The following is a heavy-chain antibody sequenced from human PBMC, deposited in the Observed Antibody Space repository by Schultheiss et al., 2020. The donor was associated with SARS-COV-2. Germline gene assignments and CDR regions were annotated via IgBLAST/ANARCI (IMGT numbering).Heavy chain of an antibody. Sequence: ETLSLTCAVSGYSISSAYSWGWIRQPPGKGLEWVAGISGSGGSTYYADFVKGRFTISRDNSKNTLYLQMNSLRAEDTAVYYCARDRGQLVPEYFDYWGQGTLVTVSS. J-gene: IGHJ4*02. D-gene: IGHD6-13*01. V-gene: IGHV3-23*01. CDR3: ARDRGQLVPEYFDY. CDR2: ISGSGGST. CDR1: GYSISSAYS.